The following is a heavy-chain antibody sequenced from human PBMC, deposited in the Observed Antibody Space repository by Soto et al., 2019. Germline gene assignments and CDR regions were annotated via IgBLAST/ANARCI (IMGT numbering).Heavy chain of an antibody. Sequence: SETLPLTCPFSGGSISSGFYYLGWVRPHPGKGLEWIGYIYNRGITYYNPSLKSRVTISLDTSKNQFSLNLTSVTAADTAVYYCARRYYDSTAGFDPWGQGTLVTVSS. CDR2: IYNRGIT. D-gene: IGHD3-22*01. J-gene: IGHJ5*02. V-gene: IGHV4-31*03. CDR3: ARRYYDSTAGFDP. CDR1: GGSISSGFYY.